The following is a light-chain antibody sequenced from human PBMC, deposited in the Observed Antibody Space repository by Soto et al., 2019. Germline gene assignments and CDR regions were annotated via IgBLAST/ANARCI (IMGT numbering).Light chain of an antibody. CDR3: QQRTNRPPIT. CDR1: QSVSSY. J-gene: IGKJ5*01. Sequence: EIVLTQSPATLPLSPGERATLSCRASQSVSSYLASYHQMHGQAPRLLIIDTSNSATDIPARFSGSGSGTDVTLTTISLEHEDFAVYYCQQRTNRPPITFGQGTRLEIK. V-gene: IGKV3-11*01. CDR2: DTS.